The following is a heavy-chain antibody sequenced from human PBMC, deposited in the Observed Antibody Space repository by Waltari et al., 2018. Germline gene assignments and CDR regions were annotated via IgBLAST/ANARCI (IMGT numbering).Heavy chain of an antibody. CDR3: ARLTTIFGVVAYYYYMDV. J-gene: IGHJ6*03. CDR2: IYYSGST. V-gene: IGHV4-39*01. Sequence: QLQLQESGPGLVKPSETLSLPCTVSGGSISSSSYYWGWIRQPPGKGLEWIGSIYYSGSTYYNPSLKSRVTISVDTSKNQFSLKLSSVTAADTAVYYCARLTTIFGVVAYYYYMDVWGKGTTVTVSS. D-gene: IGHD3-3*01. CDR1: GGSISSSSYY.